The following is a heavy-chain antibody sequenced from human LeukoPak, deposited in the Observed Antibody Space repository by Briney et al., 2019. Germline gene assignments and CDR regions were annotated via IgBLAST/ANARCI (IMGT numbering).Heavy chain of an antibody. Sequence: GESLKISCKGSGYSFTTYWIGWVRQMPGKGLEYMGIINPGDSDTRYSPSFQGQVTISADKSISTAYLQWSSLKASDTAMYYCARLLITHYDILTGARGAYYFDYWGQGTLVTVSS. CDR2: INPGDSDT. J-gene: IGHJ4*02. V-gene: IGHV5-51*01. CDR1: GYSFTTYW. D-gene: IGHD3-9*01. CDR3: ARLLITHYDILTGARGAYYFDY.